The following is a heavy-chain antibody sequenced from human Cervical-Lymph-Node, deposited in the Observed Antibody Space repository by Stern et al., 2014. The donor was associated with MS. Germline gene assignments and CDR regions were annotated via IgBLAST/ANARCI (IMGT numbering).Heavy chain of an antibody. D-gene: IGHD3-10*01. CDR2: IYFSGST. CDR3: ARHGGILWFGEIGAMDV. Sequence: QLQLQESGPGLVKPSETLSLTCSVSGDSISSTSYYWGWIRQPPGKGLEWIGIIYFSGSTYYNPSLNSRVTISLDTSKNTFSLRVPSVTAADTAVYYCARHGGILWFGEIGAMDVWGQGTTVTVSS. CDR1: GDSISSTSYY. J-gene: IGHJ6*02. V-gene: IGHV4-39*01.